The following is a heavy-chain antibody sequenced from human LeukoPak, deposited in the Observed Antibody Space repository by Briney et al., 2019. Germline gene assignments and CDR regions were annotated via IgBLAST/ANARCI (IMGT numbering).Heavy chain of an antibody. J-gene: IGHJ4*02. CDR1: GFTFSSYS. Sequence: GGSLRLSCAASGFTFSSYSMNWVRQTPGKGLESFSSISSSSSYIYYADSVKGRFTISRDNAKNSLFLQMKSLRAEDTAVYYCARDRETSSCFDCWGQGTLVTVSS. V-gene: IGHV3-21*01. CDR2: ISSSSSYI. D-gene: IGHD6-13*01. CDR3: ARDRETSSCFDC.